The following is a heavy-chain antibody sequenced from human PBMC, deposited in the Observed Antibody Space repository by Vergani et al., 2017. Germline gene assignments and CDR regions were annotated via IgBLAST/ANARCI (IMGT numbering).Heavy chain of an antibody. Sequence: QVQLVESGGGVVQPGRSLRLSCAASGFTFSSYGMHWVRQAPGKGLEWVAVIWYDGSNKYYAESVKGRFTISRDNSKNTLYLQMNSLRAEDTAVYYCARDLIGLAAAEGSWGQGTLVTVSS. CDR3: ARDLIGLAAAEGS. V-gene: IGHV3-33*01. J-gene: IGHJ4*02. CDR1: GFTFSSYG. D-gene: IGHD6-13*01. CDR2: IWYDGSNK.